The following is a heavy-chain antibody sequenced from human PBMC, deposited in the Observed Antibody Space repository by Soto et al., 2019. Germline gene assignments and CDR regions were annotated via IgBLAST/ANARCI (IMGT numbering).Heavy chain of an antibody. J-gene: IGHJ4*02. CDR2: ISYDGGSK. CDR1: GFTFSTYG. Sequence: QVQLVESGGGVVQPGKSLRLSCAASGFTFSTYGIHWVRQAPGKGLEWVALISYDGGSKYYGDSVKGRFIISRDNSHNTVSLQMNRLRADDTAVYFCAKEQLDMTVVVADYFDSWGQGTLVTVSS. D-gene: IGHD3-22*01. V-gene: IGHV3-30*18. CDR3: AKEQLDMTVVVADYFDS.